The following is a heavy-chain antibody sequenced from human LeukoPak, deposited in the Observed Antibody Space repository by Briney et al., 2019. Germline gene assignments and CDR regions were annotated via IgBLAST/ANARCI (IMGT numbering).Heavy chain of an antibody. J-gene: IGHJ4*02. CDR2: INWNGGST. CDR1: GFTFDDYG. Sequence: GGSLRLSCAASGFTFDDYGLSWVRQAPGKGLEWVSGINWNGGSTGYADSVKGRFTISRDNAKNSLYLQMNSLRAEDTALYYCARSGVFSTATEYYFDYWGQGTLVTVSS. V-gene: IGHV3-20*04. CDR3: ARSGVFSTATEYYFDY. D-gene: IGHD1-26*01.